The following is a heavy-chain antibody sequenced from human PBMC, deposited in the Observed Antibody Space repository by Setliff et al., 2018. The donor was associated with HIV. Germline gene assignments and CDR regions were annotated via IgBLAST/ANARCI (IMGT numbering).Heavy chain of an antibody. J-gene: IGHJ3*02. D-gene: IGHD3-22*01. CDR2: IYFSGNT. CDR3: ARQPHDFDSSGHYGDAFDI. V-gene: IGHV4-39*01. CDR1: GGSISSSRYY. Sequence: SETLSLTCTVSGGSISSSRYYWGWIRQPPGKGLEWIASIYFSGNTRYNPSRKSRVTISVDTSKNQFSLKLRSVTAPDTAVYYCARQPHDFDSSGHYGDAFDIWGQGTMVTVSS.